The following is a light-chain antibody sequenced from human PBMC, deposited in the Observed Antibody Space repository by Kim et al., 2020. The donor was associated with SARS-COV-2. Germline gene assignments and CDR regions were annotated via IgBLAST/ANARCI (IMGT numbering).Light chain of an antibody. J-gene: IGLJ3*02. V-gene: IGLV3-19*01. Sequence: SSELTQDPAVSVALGQTVRITCQGDSLRTYYATWYQQKPRQAPVLVVYGKNYRPSGIPDRFSASYSGNTASLTITGAQAEDEAAYYCSSRDNKMFGGGTQ. CDR2: GKN. CDR1: SLRTYY. CDR3: SSRDNKM.